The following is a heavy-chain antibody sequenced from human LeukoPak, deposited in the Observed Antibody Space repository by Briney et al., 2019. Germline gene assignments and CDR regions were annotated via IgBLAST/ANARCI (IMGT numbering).Heavy chain of an antibody. CDR1: GGTFSGYA. Sequence: SVKVSCKASGGTFSGYAISWVRQAPGQGLEWMGGIIPIFGTANYAQKFQGRVTITTDESTSTAYMELSSLRSEDTAVYYCARGRYYYDSSGYWGEWGQGTLVTVSS. CDR3: ARGRYYYDSSGYWGE. V-gene: IGHV1-69*05. CDR2: IIPIFGTA. D-gene: IGHD3-22*01. J-gene: IGHJ4*02.